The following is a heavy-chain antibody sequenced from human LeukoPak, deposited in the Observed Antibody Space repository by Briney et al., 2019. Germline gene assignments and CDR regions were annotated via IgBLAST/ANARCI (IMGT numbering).Heavy chain of an antibody. D-gene: IGHD6-6*01. V-gene: IGHV3-11*04. Sequence: GSLRLSCAASGFTFSDYHMTWIRQGPGKGLEWISYISTRTSITYYAGSVKGRFTISRDNPKNSLYLQMNSLRADDTAVYYCARRRWGVQLVRQEFYFDYWGQGTLVTVSS. CDR1: GFTFSDYH. J-gene: IGHJ4*02. CDR2: ISTRTSIT. CDR3: ARRRWGVQLVRQEFYFDY.